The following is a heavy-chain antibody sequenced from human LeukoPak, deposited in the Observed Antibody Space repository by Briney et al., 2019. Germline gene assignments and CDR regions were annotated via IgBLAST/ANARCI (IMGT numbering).Heavy chain of an antibody. D-gene: IGHD3-10*01. CDR1: GFTFSNAW. J-gene: IGHJ3*02. Sequence: GGSLRLSCAASGFTFSNAWMSWVRQAPGKGLEWVGRIKSKTDGGTTDYAAPVKGRFTISRDDSKNTLYLQMNSLKTEDTAVYYCTTDLWFGHPPPPHIWGQGTMVTVSS. CDR2: IKSKTDGGTT. CDR3: TTDLWFGHPPPPHI. V-gene: IGHV3-15*01.